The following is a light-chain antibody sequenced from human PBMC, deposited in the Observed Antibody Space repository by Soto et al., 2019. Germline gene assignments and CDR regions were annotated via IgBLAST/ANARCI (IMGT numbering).Light chain of an antibody. CDR3: SSYTSSSLHV. V-gene: IGLV2-14*03. CDR1: SSDVGGYNY. J-gene: IGLJ1*01. Sequence: QSALTQPASVSGSPGQSITISCTSTSSDVGGYNYVSWYQQHPGKAPKLMIYDVSNRPSGVSNRFSGSKSGNTASLTISGLQAEDEADYYCSSYTSSSLHVFGTGTKLTVL. CDR2: DVS.